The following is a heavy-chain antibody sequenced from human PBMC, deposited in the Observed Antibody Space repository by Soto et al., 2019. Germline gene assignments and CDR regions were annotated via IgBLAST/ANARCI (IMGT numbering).Heavy chain of an antibody. V-gene: IGHV1-69*05. J-gene: IGHJ4*02. Sequence: ASVKVSCKASGDTFSSYGISWVRQAPGQGLEFMGGIIPKFGTTNYSKEFQGRLTLTSDMPSRTVYMQLSNLRSDDTAVYYCAGASSRVSSVVAAYWGQGTLVTVSS. CDR1: GDTFSSYG. CDR2: IIPKFGTT. CDR3: AGASSRVSSVVAAY. D-gene: IGHD2-15*01.